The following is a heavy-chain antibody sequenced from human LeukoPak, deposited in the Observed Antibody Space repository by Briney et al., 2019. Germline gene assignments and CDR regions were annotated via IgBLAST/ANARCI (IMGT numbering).Heavy chain of an antibody. D-gene: IGHD6-13*01. CDR2: ISAYNGNT. Sequence: VSVKVSCKASGYTFTSYGISWVRQAPGQGLEWMGWISAYNGNTNYAQKLQGRVTMTTDTSTSTAYMELRSLRSDDTAVYYCARDRGSSSWYFQTYYGMDVWGQGTTVTVSS. CDR1: GYTFTSYG. V-gene: IGHV1-18*01. J-gene: IGHJ6*02. CDR3: ARDRGSSSWYFQTYYGMDV.